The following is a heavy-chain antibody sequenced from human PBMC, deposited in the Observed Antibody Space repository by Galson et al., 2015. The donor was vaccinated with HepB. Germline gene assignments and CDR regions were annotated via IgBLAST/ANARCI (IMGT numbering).Heavy chain of an antibody. CDR2: ISYDGRKK. J-gene: IGHJ6*02. CDR1: GLTFSRYP. V-gene: IGHV3-30*04. D-gene: IGHD3-9*01. Sequence: SLRLSCAASGLTFSRYPMHWVRQAPGKGLEWVAVISYDGRKKYYADSVKGRFTISRDNSKNTLYVQMNSLRVEDTAVYYCARAVGFYNDILTGYLNYGMDVWGQGTTVTVSS. CDR3: ARAVGFYNDILTGYLNYGMDV.